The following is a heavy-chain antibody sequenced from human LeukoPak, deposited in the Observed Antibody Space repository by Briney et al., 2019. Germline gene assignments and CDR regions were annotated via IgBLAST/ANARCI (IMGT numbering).Heavy chain of an antibody. D-gene: IGHD2-2*01. Sequence: SETLSLTCAVYGGSFSGYYWSWIRQPPGKGLEWIGEINHSGSTNYNPSLKSRVTISVDTSKNQFPLKLSSVTAADTAVYYCARGARGFRIVVVPAAIPYFDYWGQGTLVTVSS. CDR2: INHSGST. V-gene: IGHV4-34*01. CDR1: GGSFSGYY. CDR3: ARGARGFRIVVVPAAIPYFDY. J-gene: IGHJ4*02.